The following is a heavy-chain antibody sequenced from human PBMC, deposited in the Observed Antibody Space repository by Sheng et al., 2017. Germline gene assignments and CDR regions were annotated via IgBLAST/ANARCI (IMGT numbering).Heavy chain of an antibody. Sequence: QVQLVQSGAEVKKPGSSVKVSCKASGGTFSSYAISWVRQAPGQGLEWMGGIIPIFGTANYAQKFQGRVTITTDESTSTAYMELSSLRSEDTAVYYCARRERICSSTSCYGYFQHWGQGTLVTVSS. V-gene: IGHV1-69*05. CDR2: IIPIFGTA. CDR1: GGTFSSYA. CDR3: ARRERICSSTSCYGYFQH. D-gene: IGHD2-2*01. J-gene: IGHJ1*01.